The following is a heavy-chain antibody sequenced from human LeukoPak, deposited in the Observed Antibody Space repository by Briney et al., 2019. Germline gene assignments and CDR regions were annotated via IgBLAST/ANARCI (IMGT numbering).Heavy chain of an antibody. CDR3: ARAPDCSSTSCVLS. J-gene: IGHJ5*02. CDR1: GFTFRTYW. Sequence: GGSLRLSCAASGFTFRTYWMHWVRQAPGKGLVWVSRINTDGRSTSYADSVKGRFTVSRDNSKDTLYLQMNSLRADDTAVYYCARAPDCSSTSCVLSWGQGTLVTVSS. CDR2: INTDGRST. V-gene: IGHV3-74*01. D-gene: IGHD2-2*01.